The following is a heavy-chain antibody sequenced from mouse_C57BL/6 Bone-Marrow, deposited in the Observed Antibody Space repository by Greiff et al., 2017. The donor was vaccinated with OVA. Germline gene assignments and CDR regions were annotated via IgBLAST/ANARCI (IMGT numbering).Heavy chain of an antibody. V-gene: IGHV2-5*01. D-gene: IGHD4-1*01. Sequence: QVQLKESGPGLVQPSQSLSITCTVSGFSLTSYGVHWVRQSPGKGLEWLGVIWRGGSTDYNEAFMYRLSITTDNSKSQVVFKMNSRQADDTAIYYRAKKGTGSHAMDYWGQGTSVTVSS. CDR3: AKKGTGSHAMDY. J-gene: IGHJ4*01. CDR2: IWRGGST. CDR1: GFSLTSYG.